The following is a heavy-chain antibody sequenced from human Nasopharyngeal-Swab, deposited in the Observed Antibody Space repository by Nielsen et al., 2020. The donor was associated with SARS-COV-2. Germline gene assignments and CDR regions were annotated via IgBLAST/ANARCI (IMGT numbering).Heavy chain of an antibody. CDR3: AKDRGYCSGATCYDSYYSMDV. CDR1: GFTFNRHV. Sequence: GGSLTLSCAASGFTFNRHVMHWVRQAPGKGLEWLSAITGSGPSAYYADSVKGRFTMSRDNSKNMLFLQMNSLSAGDTAVYFCAKDRGYCSGATCYDSYYSMDVWGKGTTVTVSS. D-gene: IGHD2-15*01. J-gene: IGHJ6*03. V-gene: IGHV3-23*01. CDR2: ITGSGPSA.